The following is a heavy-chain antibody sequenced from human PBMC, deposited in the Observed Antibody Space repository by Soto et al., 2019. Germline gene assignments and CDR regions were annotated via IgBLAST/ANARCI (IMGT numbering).Heavy chain of an antibody. D-gene: IGHD1-26*01. CDR3: ATDKYGAGRVGVHS. CDR1: GDTSTIYT. V-gene: IGHV1-69*08. CDR2: IVPTLRLT. Sequence: QVQLVQSGAEVKKPGASLRVSCETSGDTSTIYTITWVRQAPGQGLQWMGRIVPTLRLTNYAQEFQGRLTITADSSTSTAHIELTSLTSEDTAVYYCATDKYGAGRVGVHSWGQGTLVTGSS. J-gene: IGHJ5*02.